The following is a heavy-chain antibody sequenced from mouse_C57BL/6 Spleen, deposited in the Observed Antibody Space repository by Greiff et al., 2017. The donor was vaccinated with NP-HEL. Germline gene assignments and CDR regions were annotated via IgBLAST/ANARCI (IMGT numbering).Heavy chain of an antibody. CDR1: GFTFSSYG. V-gene: IGHV5-6*01. Sequence: LVESGGDLVKPGGSLKLSCAASGFTFSSYGMSWVRQTPDKRLEWVATISSGGSYTYYPDSVKGRFTISRDNAKNTLYLQMSSLKSEDTAMYYCARHSFDGYYAYWGQGTLVTVSA. CDR2: ISSGGSYT. J-gene: IGHJ3*01. D-gene: IGHD2-3*01. CDR3: ARHSFDGYYAY.